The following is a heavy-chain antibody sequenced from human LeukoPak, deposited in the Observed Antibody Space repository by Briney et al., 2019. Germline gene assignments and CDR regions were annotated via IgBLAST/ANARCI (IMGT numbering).Heavy chain of an antibody. CDR1: GFTFDDYA. D-gene: IGHD3-9*01. CDR2: ISWNSGFI. Sequence: PGGSLRLSCAASGFTFDDYAMHWVRQAPGKGLEWVSGISWNSGFIAYADSVEGRFTISRDNAKNSLYLQMNSLRAEDTAVYYCARDRLGNDAFDIWGQGTMVTVSS. J-gene: IGHJ3*02. V-gene: IGHV3-9*01. CDR3: ARDRLGNDAFDI.